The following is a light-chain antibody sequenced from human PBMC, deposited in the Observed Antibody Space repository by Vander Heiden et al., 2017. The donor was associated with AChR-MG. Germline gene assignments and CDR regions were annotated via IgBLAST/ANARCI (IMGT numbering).Light chain of an antibody. CDR1: PGTFPTGHS. CDR2: NTD. Sequence: VVTQEPSLPVSPGGTVTLTCGSTPGTFPTGHSPFWFPQNPGQAPRTLIFNTDKRNTRTPDRVTGYLLGGKAAMTLSGAQAEDEADYYCVLSYTGAWVFGGGTKLTVL. V-gene: IGLV7-46*01. CDR3: VLSYTGAWV. J-gene: IGLJ3*02.